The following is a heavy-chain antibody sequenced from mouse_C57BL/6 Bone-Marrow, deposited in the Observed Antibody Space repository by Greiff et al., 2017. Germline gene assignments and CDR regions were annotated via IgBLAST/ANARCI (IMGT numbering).Heavy chain of an antibody. J-gene: IGHJ3*01. Sequence: EVMLVESGGGLVQPGGSMKLSCVASGFTFSNYWMNWVRQSPEKGLEWVAQIRLKSDNYATHYAESVKGRFTISRDDSKSSVYLQMNNLRAEDTGIYYCTGPVVATRGFAYWGQGTLVTVSA. D-gene: IGHD1-1*01. CDR1: GFTFSNYW. V-gene: IGHV6-3*01. CDR2: IRLKSDNYAT. CDR3: TGPVVATRGFAY.